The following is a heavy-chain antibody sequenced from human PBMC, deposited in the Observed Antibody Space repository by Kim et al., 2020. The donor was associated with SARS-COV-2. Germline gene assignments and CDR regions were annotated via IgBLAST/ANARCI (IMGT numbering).Heavy chain of an antibody. D-gene: IGHD4-17*01. CDR2: IDPSDSYT. CDR1: GYSFTSYW. Sequence: GESLKISCKGSGYSFTSYWISWVRQMPGKGLEWMGRIDPSDSYTNYSPSFQGHVTISADKSISTAYLQWSSLKASDTAMYYCARPRNGDYSPTYYYYYGMDVWGQGTTVTVSS. V-gene: IGHV5-10-1*01. CDR3: ARPRNGDYSPTYYYYYGMDV. J-gene: IGHJ6*02.